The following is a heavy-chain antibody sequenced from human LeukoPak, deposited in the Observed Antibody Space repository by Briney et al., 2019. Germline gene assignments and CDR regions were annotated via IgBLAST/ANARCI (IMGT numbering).Heavy chain of an antibody. Sequence: PGGSLRLSCAASGFTFSIYSMNWVRQAPGKGLEWVSSISSSSSYIYYADSVKGRFTISRDNAKNSLYLQMNSLRAEDTAVYYCARAQSLYSSSWYLDYWGQGTLVTVSS. V-gene: IGHV3-21*01. CDR3: ARAQSLYSSSWYLDY. CDR1: GFTFSIYS. CDR2: ISSSSSYI. D-gene: IGHD6-13*01. J-gene: IGHJ4*02.